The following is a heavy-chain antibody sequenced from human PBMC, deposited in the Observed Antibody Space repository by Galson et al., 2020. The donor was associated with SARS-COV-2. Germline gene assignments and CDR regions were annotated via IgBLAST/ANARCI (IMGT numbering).Heavy chain of an antibody. J-gene: IGHJ5*02. CDR1: GGSIRSSNYY. Sequence: SETLSLTCTVSGGSIRSSNYYWGWIRQPPGKGLEWLGSVLNSGTTHYSPSLQSRVTISVDMSKNQFSLNLNSVTAADTAMYYCARDATSSGWYNWFDPWGQGTLVTVSS. D-gene: IGHD6-19*01. CDR3: ARDATSSGWYNWFDP. V-gene: IGHV4-39*07. CDR2: VLNSGTT.